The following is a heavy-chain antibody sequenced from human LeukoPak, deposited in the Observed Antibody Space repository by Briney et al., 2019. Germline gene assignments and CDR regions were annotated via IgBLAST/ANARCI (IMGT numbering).Heavy chain of an antibody. CDR3: AREGAIGSSWYSWFDP. D-gene: IGHD6-13*01. J-gene: IGHJ5*02. CDR1: GGSFSGYY. Sequence: PSETLSLTCAVYGGSFSGYYWSWIRQPPGKGLEWIGEINHSGSTNYNPSLKSRVTISVDTSKNQFSLKLSSVTAADTAVYYCAREGAIGSSWYSWFDPWGQGTLVTVSS. CDR2: INHSGST. V-gene: IGHV4-34*01.